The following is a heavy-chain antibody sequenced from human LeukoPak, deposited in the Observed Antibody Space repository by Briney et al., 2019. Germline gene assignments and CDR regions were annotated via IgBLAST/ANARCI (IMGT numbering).Heavy chain of an antibody. CDR1: GFTFSSYA. J-gene: IGHJ4*02. D-gene: IGHD2-8*01. V-gene: IGHV3-23*01. CDR2: ISDTGATT. CDR3: AKDTSIGRYCTNGVCSPFDY. Sequence: GGSLRLSCAGSGFTFSSYAMSWVRQAPGQGLEWVSAISDTGATTYDADSVKGRFTISRDNSRSTLYLQMNSLRAEDTALYYCAKDTSIGRYCTNGVCSPFDYWGQGTLVTVSS.